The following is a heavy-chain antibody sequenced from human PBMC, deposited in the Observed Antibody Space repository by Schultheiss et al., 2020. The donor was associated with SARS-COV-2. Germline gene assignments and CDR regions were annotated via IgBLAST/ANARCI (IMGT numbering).Heavy chain of an antibody. D-gene: IGHD1-26*01. CDR3: ARGGGSYLYWFDP. J-gene: IGHJ5*02. CDR2: IYYSGST. Sequence: SETLSLTCAVSGGSISSYYWTWIRQSPGKGLEYIGYIYYSGSTNYNPSLKSRVTISVDKSKNQFSLKLSSVTAADTAVYYCARGGGSYLYWFDPWGQGTLVTVSS. CDR1: GGSISSYY. V-gene: IGHV4-59*12.